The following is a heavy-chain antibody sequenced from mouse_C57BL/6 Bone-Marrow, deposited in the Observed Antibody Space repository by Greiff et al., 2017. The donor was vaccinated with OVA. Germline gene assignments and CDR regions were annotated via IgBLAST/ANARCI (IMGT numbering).Heavy chain of an antibody. Sequence: EVKLVESGGGLVQPGGSMKLSCVASGFTFSNYWMNWVRQSPEKGLEWVAQIRLKSDNYATHYAVSVKGRLTISRDDSRSSVYLQMHNLRAEATGIYYCTGVGGFAYWGQGTLVTVSA. CDR3: TGVGGFAY. CDR1: GFTFSNYW. J-gene: IGHJ3*01. CDR2: IRLKSDNYAT. V-gene: IGHV6-3*01.